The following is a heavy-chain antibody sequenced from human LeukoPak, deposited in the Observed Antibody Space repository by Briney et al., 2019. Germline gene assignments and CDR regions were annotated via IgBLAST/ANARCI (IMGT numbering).Heavy chain of an antibody. J-gene: IGHJ4*02. Sequence: PGGSLRLSCAASGFTFSSYSMNWVRQAPGKGLEWVSSISSSSSYIYYADSVKGRFTISRDDAKNSLYLQMNSLRAEDTAVYYCAKALHSNSSYFDYWGQGTLVTVSS. CDR1: GFTFSSYS. D-gene: IGHD4-23*01. CDR2: ISSSSSYI. V-gene: IGHV3-21*01. CDR3: AKALHSNSSYFDY.